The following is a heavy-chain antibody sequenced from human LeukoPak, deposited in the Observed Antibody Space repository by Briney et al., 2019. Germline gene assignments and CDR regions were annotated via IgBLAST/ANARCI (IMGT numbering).Heavy chain of an antibody. CDR3: AKRGGSYRGFDY. D-gene: IGHD1-26*01. CDR2: VGPSGNT. CDR1: GFTLSSYG. J-gene: IGHJ4*02. Sequence: PGGSLRLSCAASGFTLSSYGMSWVRQAPGKGLAWVSAVGPSGNTYYADSVKGRFTISRDNSKSTLYLQMNSLRDEDTAVYYCAKRGGSYRGFDYWGQGTLVTVSS. V-gene: IGHV3-23*01.